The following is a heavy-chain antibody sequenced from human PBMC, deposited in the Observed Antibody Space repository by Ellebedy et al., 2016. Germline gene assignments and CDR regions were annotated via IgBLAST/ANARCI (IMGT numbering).Heavy chain of an antibody. J-gene: IGHJ4*02. CDR1: GFTFSSYW. Sequence: GGSLRLSCAASGFTFSSYWMHWVRQAPGKGLVWVSRVNSDGSSTSYGDSVKGRFTISRENARSTLYLQMNSLRAEDTAVYYCARGGSTSCYGWGQGTLVTVSS. V-gene: IGHV3-74*01. D-gene: IGHD2-2*01. CDR2: VNSDGSST. CDR3: ARGGSTSCYG.